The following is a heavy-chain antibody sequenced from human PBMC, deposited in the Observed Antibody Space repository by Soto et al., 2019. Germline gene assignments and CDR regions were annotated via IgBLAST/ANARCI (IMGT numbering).Heavy chain of an antibody. V-gene: IGHV1-69*13. CDR1: GGTFSSYA. D-gene: IGHD6-13*01. Sequence: ASVKVSCKASGGTFSSYAISWVRQAPGQGLEWMGGIIPIFGTANYAQKFQGRVTITADESTSTAYMELSSLRSEDTAVYYCGTPTGSSSWYFDYWGQGPLVTVS. J-gene: IGHJ4*02. CDR3: GTPTGSSSWYFDY. CDR2: IIPIFGTA.